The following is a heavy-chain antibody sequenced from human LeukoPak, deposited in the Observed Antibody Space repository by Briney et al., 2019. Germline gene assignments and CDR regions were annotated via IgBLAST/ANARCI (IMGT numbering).Heavy chain of an antibody. CDR2: IQDDGSGQ. CDR1: GFTVSSNY. V-gene: IGHV3-30*02. D-gene: IGHD3-3*01. J-gene: IGHJ4*02. CDR3: ARDFEWSFDY. Sequence: PGGSLRLSCAASGFTVSSNYMSWVRQAPGKGLEWVSFIQDDGSGQTYADSVKGRFTFSRDNSKNTLYLQMNSLRPDDTAVYYCARDFEWSFDYWGQGTLLTVSS.